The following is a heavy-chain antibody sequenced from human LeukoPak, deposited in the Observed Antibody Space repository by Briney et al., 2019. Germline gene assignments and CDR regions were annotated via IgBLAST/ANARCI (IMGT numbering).Heavy chain of an antibody. D-gene: IGHD5-24*01. Sequence: SETLSLTCTVSGGSISSGSYYWSWIRQPAGKGLEWIGRIYTSGSTNYNPSLKSRVTISVDTSKNQFSLKLSSVTAADTAVYYCARQGWLPYRYYFDYWGQGTLVTVSS. CDR3: ARQGWLPYRYYFDY. V-gene: IGHV4-61*02. CDR2: IYTSGST. CDR1: GGSISSGSYY. J-gene: IGHJ4*02.